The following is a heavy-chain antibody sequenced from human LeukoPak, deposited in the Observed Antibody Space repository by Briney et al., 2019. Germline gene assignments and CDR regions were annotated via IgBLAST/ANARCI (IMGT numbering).Heavy chain of an antibody. D-gene: IGHD6-19*01. CDR1: GFTFSSYG. J-gene: IGHJ4*02. Sequence: AGGSLRLSCAASGFTFSSYGMHWVRQAPGKGLEWVAVIWYDGSNKYYADSVKGRFTISRDNSKDTLHLQMNSLRVEDTAVYYCARRDTSGSFYFDYWGQGTLVTVSS. CDR3: ARRDTSGSFYFDY. V-gene: IGHV3-33*01. CDR2: IWYDGSNK.